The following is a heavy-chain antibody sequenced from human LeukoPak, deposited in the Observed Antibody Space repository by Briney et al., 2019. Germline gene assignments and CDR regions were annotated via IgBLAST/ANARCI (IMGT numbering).Heavy chain of an antibody. J-gene: IGHJ4*02. Sequence: ASVKVSCKASGYTFTSYAMHWVRQAPGQRLEWMGWINAGNGNTKYSQKFQGRVTITRDTSASTAYMELSSLRSEDTAVYYCASMPLYYYGSGSYYIVDYWGQGTLVTVSS. CDR1: GYTFTSYA. CDR2: INAGNGNT. D-gene: IGHD3-10*01. V-gene: IGHV1-3*01. CDR3: ASMPLYYYGSGSYYIVDY.